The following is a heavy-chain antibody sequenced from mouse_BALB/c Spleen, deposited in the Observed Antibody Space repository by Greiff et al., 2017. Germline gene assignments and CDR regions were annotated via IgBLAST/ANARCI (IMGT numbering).Heavy chain of an antibody. V-gene: IGHV5-17*02. J-gene: IGHJ1*01. CDR2: ISSGSSTI. CDR3: ARGGLRGYWYFDV. D-gene: IGHD2-2*01. Sequence: EVMLVESGGGLVQPGGSRKLSCAASGFTFSSFGMHWVRQAPEKGLEWVAYISSGSSTIYYADTVKGRFTISRDNPKNTLFLQMTSLRSEDTAMYYCARGGLRGYWYFDVWGAGTTVTVSS. CDR1: GFTFSSFG.